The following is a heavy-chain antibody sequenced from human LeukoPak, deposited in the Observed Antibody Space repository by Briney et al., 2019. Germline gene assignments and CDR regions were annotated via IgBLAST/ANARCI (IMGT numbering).Heavy chain of an antibody. CDR3: ARGYSSGPTSKYYYYYYGMDV. J-gene: IGHJ6*02. Sequence: ASVKVSCKASGYTFTSYYIHWVRQAPGQGLEWMGIINPSGGSTSYAQKFQGRVTMTRDTSISTAYMELSRLRSDDTAVYYCARGYSSGPTSKYYYYYYGMDVSGQGTTVTVSS. D-gene: IGHD6-19*01. CDR1: GYTFTSYY. V-gene: IGHV1-46*01. CDR2: INPSGGST.